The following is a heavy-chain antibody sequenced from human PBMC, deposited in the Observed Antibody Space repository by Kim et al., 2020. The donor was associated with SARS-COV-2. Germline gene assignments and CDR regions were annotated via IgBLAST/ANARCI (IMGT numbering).Heavy chain of an antibody. CDR3: ASTIFGVELYNWFDP. CDR1: GGSISSSSYY. D-gene: IGHD3-3*01. Sequence: SETLSLTCTVSGGSISSSSYYWGWIRQPPGKGLEWIGSIYYSGSTYYNPSLKNRVTISVDTPKNQFSLKLSSVTAADTAVYHCASTIFGVELYNWFDPWGQGTLVTVSS. J-gene: IGHJ5*02. V-gene: IGHV4-39*01. CDR2: IYYSGST.